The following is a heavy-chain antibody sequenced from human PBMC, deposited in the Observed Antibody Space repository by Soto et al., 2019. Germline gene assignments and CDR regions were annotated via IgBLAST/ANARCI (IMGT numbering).Heavy chain of an antibody. J-gene: IGHJ4*02. V-gene: IGHV3-72*01. Sequence: LRLSCAASGFTFSDHYMDWVRQAPGKGLEWVGRIRNRPNSYTTQYAASVKGRFAVLRDDSENLVYLQMNDLKTEDTAVYYCVRDSGRGFYFDYWGQGAQVTVSS. D-gene: IGHD3-10*01. CDR1: GFTFSDHY. CDR2: IRNRPNSYTT. CDR3: VRDSGRGFYFDY.